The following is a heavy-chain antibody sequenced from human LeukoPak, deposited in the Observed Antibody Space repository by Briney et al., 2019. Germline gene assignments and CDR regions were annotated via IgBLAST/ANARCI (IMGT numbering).Heavy chain of an antibody. V-gene: IGHV1-18*01. Sequence: ASVKVSCKASGYTFTSYGNSWVRQAPGQGLEWMGWISAYNGNTNYAQKFQGRVTMTTDTSTSTAYMDLRSLRSDDTAVYYCARDDYGAGSHYWFDPWGQGTLVTVSS. CDR1: GYTFTSYG. CDR2: ISAYNGNT. CDR3: ARDDYGAGSHYWFDP. J-gene: IGHJ5*02. D-gene: IGHD3-10*01.